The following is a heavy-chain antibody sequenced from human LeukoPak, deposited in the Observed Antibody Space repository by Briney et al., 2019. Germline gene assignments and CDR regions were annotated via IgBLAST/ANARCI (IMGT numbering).Heavy chain of an antibody. CDR3: ARDLGAIAVAGTRGYFDY. V-gene: IGHV3-21*01. CDR2: ISSSSSYI. CDR1: GFTFSSYS. J-gene: IGHJ4*02. Sequence: GGSLRLSCAASGFTFSSYSMNWVRQAPGKGLEWVSSISSSSSYIYYADSVKGRFTISRDNAKNSLYLQMNSLRAEDTAVYYCARDLGAIAVAGTRGYFDYWGQGTLVTVSS. D-gene: IGHD6-19*01.